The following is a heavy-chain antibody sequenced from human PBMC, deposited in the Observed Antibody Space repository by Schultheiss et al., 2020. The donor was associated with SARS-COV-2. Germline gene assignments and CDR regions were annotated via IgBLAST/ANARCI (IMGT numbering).Heavy chain of an antibody. CDR1: GGSISSYY. Sequence: SETLSLTCTVSGGSISSYYWSWIRQPPGKGLEWIGYIYYSGSTNYNPSLKSRVTMSVDTSKNQFSLKLSSVTAADTAVYYCARDRYYDFWSGYQYYGMDVWGQGTTVTAP. CDR2: IYYSGST. J-gene: IGHJ6*02. CDR3: ARDRYYDFWSGYQYYGMDV. D-gene: IGHD3-3*01. V-gene: IGHV4-59*12.